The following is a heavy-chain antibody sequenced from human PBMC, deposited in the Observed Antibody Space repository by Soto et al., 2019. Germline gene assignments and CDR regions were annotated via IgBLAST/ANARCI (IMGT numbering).Heavy chain of an antibody. CDR3: VSDGDSYGPPYYYGMDV. D-gene: IGHD5-18*01. CDR1: GFTFSSYG. Sequence: GGSLRLSCAASGFTFSSYGMHWVRQAPGKGLEWVAVISYDGSNKYYADSVKGRFTISRDNSKNTLYLQMNSLRAEDTAVYYCVSDGDSYGPPYYYGMDVWGQGTTVTVSS. CDR2: ISYDGSNK. V-gene: IGHV3-30*03. J-gene: IGHJ6*02.